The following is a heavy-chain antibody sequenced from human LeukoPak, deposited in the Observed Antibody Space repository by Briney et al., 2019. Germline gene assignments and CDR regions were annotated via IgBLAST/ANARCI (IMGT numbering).Heavy chain of an antibody. CDR1: GYTFTGYY. D-gene: IGHD3-3*01. CDR3: ARDGVYLEWLFSQYNWFDP. V-gene: IGHV1-2*06. Sequence: AASVKVSCKASGYTFTGYYMHWVRQAPGQGLEWMGRINPNSGGTNYAQKLQGRVTMTTDTSTSTAYMELRSLRSDDTAVYYCARDGVYLEWLFSQYNWFDPWGQGTLVTVSS. CDR2: INPNSGGT. J-gene: IGHJ5*02.